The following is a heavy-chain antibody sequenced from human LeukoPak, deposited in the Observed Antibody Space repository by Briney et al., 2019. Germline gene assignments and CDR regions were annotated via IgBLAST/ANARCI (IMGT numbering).Heavy chain of an antibody. CDR3: ARERSPDLRVGVTKRGGGWFDP. D-gene: IGHD1-26*01. Sequence: KTGGSLRLSCAASGFTFSSYSMNWVRQAPGKGLEWVSSISSSSSYIYYADSVKGRFTISRDNAKNSLYLQMNSLRAEDTSVYYCARERSPDLRVGVTKRGGGWFDPWGQGTLVTVSS. J-gene: IGHJ5*01. CDR2: ISSSSSYI. CDR1: GFTFSSYS. V-gene: IGHV3-21*01.